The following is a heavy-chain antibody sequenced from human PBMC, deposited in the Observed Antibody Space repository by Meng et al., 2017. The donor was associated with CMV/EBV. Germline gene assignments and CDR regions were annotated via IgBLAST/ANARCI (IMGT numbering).Heavy chain of an antibody. CDR2: IYYSGST. V-gene: IGHV4-31*03. CDR1: GGSISSGGYY. Sequence: SETLSLTCTVSGGSISSGGYYWSWIRQHPGKGLEWIGYIYYSGSTYYNPSLKSRVTTSVDTSKNQFSLKLSSVTAADTAVYYCARGDIVVVPAASYFDYWGQGTLVTVSS. D-gene: IGHD2-2*01. J-gene: IGHJ4*02. CDR3: ARGDIVVVPAASYFDY.